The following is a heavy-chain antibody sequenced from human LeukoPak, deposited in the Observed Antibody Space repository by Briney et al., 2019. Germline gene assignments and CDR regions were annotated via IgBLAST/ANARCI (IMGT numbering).Heavy chain of an antibody. CDR2: IYHSGST. CDR1: GGSISSGGYY. Sequence: SGTLSLTCTVSGGSISSGGYYWSWIRQPPGKGLESIGYIYHSGSTYYNPSLKSRVTISVDRSKNQFSLKLSSVTAADTAVYYCARDFWSGYRAFDIWGQGTMVTVSS. D-gene: IGHD3-3*01. J-gene: IGHJ3*02. V-gene: IGHV4-30-2*01. CDR3: ARDFWSGYRAFDI.